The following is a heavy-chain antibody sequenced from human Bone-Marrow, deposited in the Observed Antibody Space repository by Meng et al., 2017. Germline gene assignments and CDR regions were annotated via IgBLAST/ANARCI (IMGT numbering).Heavy chain of an antibody. D-gene: IGHD3-16*01. V-gene: IGHV1-2*06. CDR3: ARIVLGDDLLPAGFYYYYGMDV. Sequence: ASVKVSCKASGYTFTGYYMHWVRQAPGQGLEWMGRINPNSGGTNYAQKFQGRVTITADKSTSTAYMELSSLRSEDTAVYYCARIVLGDDLLPAGFYYYYGMDVWGQGTTVTVSS. J-gene: IGHJ6*02. CDR1: GYTFTGYY. CDR2: INPNSGGT.